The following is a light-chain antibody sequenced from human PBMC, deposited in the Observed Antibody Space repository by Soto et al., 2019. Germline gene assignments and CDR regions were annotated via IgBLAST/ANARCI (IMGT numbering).Light chain of an antibody. CDR1: QSVSSY. V-gene: IGKV3-11*01. CDR2: DAS. CDR3: QQRSIWPPIT. Sequence: EVVLTQSPATLSLSPGERATLSCRASQSVSSYLAWYQRKPGQAPRLLIYDASNRATGIPARFSGSGSGTDFTLSISSLEPEDFAIYYCQQRSIWPPITFGQGTRLEIK. J-gene: IGKJ5*01.